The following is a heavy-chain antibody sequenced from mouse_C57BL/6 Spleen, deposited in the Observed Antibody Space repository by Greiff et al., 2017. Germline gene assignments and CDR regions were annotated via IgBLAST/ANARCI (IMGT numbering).Heavy chain of an antibody. D-gene: IGHD2-3*01. J-gene: IGHJ2*01. CDR2: IHPNSGST. CDR3: ARGDGYYYFDY. CDR1: GYTFTSYW. V-gene: IGHV1-64*01. Sequence: QVQLQQPGAELVKPGASVKLSCKASGYTFTSYWMHWVKQRPGQGLEWIGMIHPNSGSTNYNEKFKSKATLTVDKSSSTAYMQLSSLTSADSAVYYCARGDGYYYFDYWGQGTTLTVSS.